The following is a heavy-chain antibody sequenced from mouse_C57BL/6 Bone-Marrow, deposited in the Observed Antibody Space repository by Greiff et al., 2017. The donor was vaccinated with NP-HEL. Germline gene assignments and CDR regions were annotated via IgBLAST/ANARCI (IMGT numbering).Heavy chain of an antibody. J-gene: IGHJ3*01. V-gene: IGHV2-5*01. CDR1: GFSLTSYG. Sequence: VQLQQSGPGLVQPSQSLSITCTVSGFSLTSYGVHWVRQSPGKGLEWLGVIWSGGSTDYNAAFMSRLSITKDNSKSQVFFKMNSLQADDTAIYYCAILYYGSSYGVAYWGQGTLVTVSA. D-gene: IGHD1-1*01. CDR3: AILYYGSSYGVAY. CDR2: IWSGGST.